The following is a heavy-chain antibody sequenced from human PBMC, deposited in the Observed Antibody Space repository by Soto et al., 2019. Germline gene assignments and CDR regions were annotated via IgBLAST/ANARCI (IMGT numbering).Heavy chain of an antibody. CDR3: ARHRTVRYYYGMDV. V-gene: IGHV5-10-1*01. Sequence: GESLKISCKGSGYSFTSYWISWVRQMPGKGLEWMGRIDPSDSYTNYSPSFQGHVTISADKSISTAYLQWGSLKASDTAMYYCARHRTVRYYYGMDVWGQGTKVTVYS. J-gene: IGHJ6*02. CDR1: GYSFTSYW. D-gene: IGHD4-4*01. CDR2: IDPSDSYT.